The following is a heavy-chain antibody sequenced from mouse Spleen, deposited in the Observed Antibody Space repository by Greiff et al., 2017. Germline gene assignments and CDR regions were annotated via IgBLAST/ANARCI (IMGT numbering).Heavy chain of an antibody. J-gene: IGHJ2*01. D-gene: IGHD2-1*01. V-gene: IGHV5-9*04. CDR2: ISSGGGNT. Sequence: EVKLVESGGGLVKLGGSLKLSCAASGFTFSSYAMSWVRQTPEKRLEWVATISSGGGNTYYPDSVKGRFTISRDNAKNTLYLQMSSLKSEDTAMYYCARKSPYGNYFDYWGQGTTLTVSS. CDR1: GFTFSSYA. CDR3: ARKSPYGNYFDY.